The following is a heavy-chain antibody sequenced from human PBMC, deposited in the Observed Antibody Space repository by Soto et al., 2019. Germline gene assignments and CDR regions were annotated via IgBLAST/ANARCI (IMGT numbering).Heavy chain of an antibody. J-gene: IGHJ6*02. CDR2: ISGSGGST. V-gene: IGHV3-23*01. CDR3: AKDTYYDYVWGSYPDV. D-gene: IGHD3-16*01. Sequence: GGSLRLSCAASGFTFSSYAMSWVRQAPGKGLEWVSAISGSGGSTYYADSVKGRFTISRDNSKNTLYLQMNSLRAEDTAVYYCAKDTYYDYVWGSYPDVWGQGTTVTVSS. CDR1: GFTFSSYA.